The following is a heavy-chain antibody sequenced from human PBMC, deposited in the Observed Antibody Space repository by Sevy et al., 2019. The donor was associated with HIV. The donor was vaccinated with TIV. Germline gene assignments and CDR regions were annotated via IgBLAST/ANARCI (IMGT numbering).Heavy chain of an antibody. CDR3: AKDRWRTGLAHFAF. D-gene: IGHD2-8*02. CDR2: ISWNGADI. CDR1: GFNFDDYA. Sequence: GGSLRLSCAASGFNFDDYAMHWVRQTPEKGLEWVSGISWNGADIAYADSVKGRFTISRDNAKDSLFLQINNLRTEDTALYYCAKDRWRTGLAHFAFWGQGTLVTVSS. J-gene: IGHJ4*02. V-gene: IGHV3-9*01.